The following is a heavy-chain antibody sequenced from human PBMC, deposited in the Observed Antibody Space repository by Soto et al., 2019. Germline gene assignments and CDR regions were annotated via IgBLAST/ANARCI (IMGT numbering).Heavy chain of an antibody. J-gene: IGHJ6*02. CDR3: VRDQADVERAIRTFYYYYGMDV. Sequence: QVQLVQSGTEVKRPGASVTVSCKASGYALSNYGINWVRQAPGQGLEWMGWISGYNGHTNYAQKLQGRVTMTTDTSTSTAYLDLRSLRSADTAVYYRVRDQADVERAIRTFYYYYGMDVWGQGTTVAASS. CDR1: GYALSNYG. D-gene: IGHD5-18*01. V-gene: IGHV1-18*01. CDR2: ISGYNGHT.